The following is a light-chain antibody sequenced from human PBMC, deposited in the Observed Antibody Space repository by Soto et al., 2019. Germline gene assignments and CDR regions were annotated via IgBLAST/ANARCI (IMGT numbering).Light chain of an antibody. Sequence: QAVVKQPPSASGTPGQRVTISCSGSSSNIGVNVVSWYQQFPGAAPRLLIYDNNKRPSGIPDRFSGSKSGTSATLGITGLQTGDEADYYCGTWDSSLSAVVFGGGTKVTVL. CDR3: GTWDSSLSAVV. V-gene: IGLV1-51*01. CDR1: SSNIGVNV. CDR2: DNN. J-gene: IGLJ2*01.